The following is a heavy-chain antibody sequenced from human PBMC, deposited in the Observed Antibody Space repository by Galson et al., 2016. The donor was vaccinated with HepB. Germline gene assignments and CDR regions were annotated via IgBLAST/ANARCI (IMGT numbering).Heavy chain of an antibody. CDR2: LNGNGDDT. Sequence: SLRLSCAGSGFTFSTYALSWVRQSPGRGLEWLSHLNGNGDDTAYVDSVRGRFTVSRDNSRNTVYLQMSNLKIEDAAIYYCALGRAAHGVWGQGTLVAVSS. J-gene: IGHJ4*02. CDR3: ALGRAAHGV. D-gene: IGHD1-26*01. V-gene: IGHV3-23*01. CDR1: GFTFSTYA.